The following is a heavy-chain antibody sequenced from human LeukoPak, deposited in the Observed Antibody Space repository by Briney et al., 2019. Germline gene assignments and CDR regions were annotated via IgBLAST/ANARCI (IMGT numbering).Heavy chain of an antibody. Sequence: PSGTLSLTCAVSGGSISSSNRWSWVRPPPGKGLEWIGEIYHSGSTNYNPSLKSRVTISVDKSKNQFSLKLSSVTAADTAVYYCARFPSTYYDSSGYYYGDYWGQGTLVTVSS. CDR3: ARFPSTYYDSSGYYYGDY. CDR2: IYHSGST. CDR1: GGSISSSNR. V-gene: IGHV4-4*02. J-gene: IGHJ4*02. D-gene: IGHD3-22*01.